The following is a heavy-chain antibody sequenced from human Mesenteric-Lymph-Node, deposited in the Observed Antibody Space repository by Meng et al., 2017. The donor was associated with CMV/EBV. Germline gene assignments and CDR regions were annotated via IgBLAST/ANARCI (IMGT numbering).Heavy chain of an antibody. J-gene: IGHJ4*02. CDR3: ARGSSYDILTGYFDY. Sequence: QGQLHQWGAGLLKPSGTLSVTFAVYGGSFSGYYWNWIRQSPEKGLEWIGEINHSGSTTYNPSFTSRIIISVDTSTNQISLNMSSVTAADTAVYYCARGSSYDILTGYFDYWGQGALVTVSS. D-gene: IGHD3-9*01. V-gene: IGHV4-34*01. CDR2: INHSGST. CDR1: GGSFSGYY.